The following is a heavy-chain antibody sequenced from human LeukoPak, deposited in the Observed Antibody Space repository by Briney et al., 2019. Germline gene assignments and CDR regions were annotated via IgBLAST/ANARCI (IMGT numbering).Heavy chain of an antibody. V-gene: IGHV3-7*01. D-gene: IGHD3/OR15-3a*01. CDR1: GFTFSSYW. Sequence: GGSLRLSCAASGFTFSSYWMSWVRQAPGRGLEWVANIKQDGSEKYYVDSMKGRFTISRDNAKSSLFLQMNSLRAEDTAVYYCARDVEASNFWTGYSYWGQGSLVTVSS. CDR2: IKQDGSEK. CDR3: ARDVEASNFWTGYSY. J-gene: IGHJ4*02.